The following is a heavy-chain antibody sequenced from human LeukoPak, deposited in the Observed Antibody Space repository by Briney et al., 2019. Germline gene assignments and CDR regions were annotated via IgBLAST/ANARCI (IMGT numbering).Heavy chain of an antibody. Sequence: ASVKVSCKASGYTFTSYDINWVRQATGQGLEWMGWMNPNSGNTGYAQKFQGRVTMTRNTSTSTAYMELSSLRSEDTAVYYCARSTGYYYDSRNDYWGQGTLVTVSS. J-gene: IGHJ4*02. D-gene: IGHD3-22*01. CDR2: MNPNSGNT. CDR3: ARSTGYYYDSRNDY. V-gene: IGHV1-8*01. CDR1: GYTFTSYD.